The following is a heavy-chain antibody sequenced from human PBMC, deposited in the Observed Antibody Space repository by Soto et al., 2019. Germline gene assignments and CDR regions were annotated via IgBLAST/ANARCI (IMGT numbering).Heavy chain of an antibody. V-gene: IGHV4-34*01. CDR3: ARSDIVVVPAASSVFYY. Sequence: PSETLSLTCAVYCGSFSGDYWSWIRQPPGKGLEWIGEINHSGSTNYNPSLKSRVTISVDTSKNQFSLKLSSVTAADTAVYYCARSDIVVVPAASSVFYYWGQGTLVTVSS. CDR2: INHSGST. J-gene: IGHJ4*02. D-gene: IGHD2-2*01. CDR1: CGSFSGDY.